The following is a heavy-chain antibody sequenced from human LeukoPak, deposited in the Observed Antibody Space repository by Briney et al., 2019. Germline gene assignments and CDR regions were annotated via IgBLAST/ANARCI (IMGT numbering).Heavy chain of an antibody. J-gene: IGHJ5*02. V-gene: IGHV4-59*11. Sequence: SETLSLTCTVSGGSISGHYWSWIRQPPGKGLEWIGYVYYSGSTNYSPSLKSRVTISVDTSKNQFSLNVSSVTAADTAIYYCARGYNWFDPWGQGTLVTVSS. CDR3: ARGYNWFDP. CDR2: VYYSGST. CDR1: GGSISGHY.